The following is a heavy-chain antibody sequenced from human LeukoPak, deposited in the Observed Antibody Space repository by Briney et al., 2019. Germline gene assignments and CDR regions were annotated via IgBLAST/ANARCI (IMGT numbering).Heavy chain of an antibody. D-gene: IGHD2-2*01. Sequence: ASVTVSCKASGYTFTSYGISWVRQAPGQGLEWMGWISAYNGNTNYAQKLQGRVTMTTDTSTSTAYMELRSLRSDDTAVYYCASAIPAADYYYGMDVWGQGTTVTVSS. V-gene: IGHV1-18*01. CDR3: ASAIPAADYYYGMDV. CDR2: ISAYNGNT. J-gene: IGHJ6*02. CDR1: GYTFTSYG.